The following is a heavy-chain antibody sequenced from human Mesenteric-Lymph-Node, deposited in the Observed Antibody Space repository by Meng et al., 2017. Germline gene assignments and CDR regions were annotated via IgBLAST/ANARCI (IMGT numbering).Heavy chain of an antibody. D-gene: IGHD3-9*01. Sequence: GEALKISCAASGFTFSNAWMSWVRQAPGKGLEWVGRIKSKTDGGTTDYAPPVKGRFTISRDDSKNTLYLQMNSLKTENTAVYYCTTAQYYDILTGYYTYYYYGMDVWGQGTTVTVSS. J-gene: IGHJ6*02. CDR1: GFTFSNAW. CDR3: TTAQYYDILTGYYTYYYYGMDV. V-gene: IGHV3-15*01. CDR2: IKSKTDGGTT.